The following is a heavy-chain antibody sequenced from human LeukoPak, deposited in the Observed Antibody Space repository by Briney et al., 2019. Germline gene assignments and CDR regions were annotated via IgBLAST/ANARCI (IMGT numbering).Heavy chain of an antibody. Sequence: GGSLRLSCAASGFTFSNYAMSWVRQAPGKGLEWVSPISNRGGVTYYAESVKGRFTISRDNSKNTLYLQMNSLRAEDTAIYYCAKARGAAAANDFDYWGQGTLVAVSS. CDR3: AKARGAAAANDFDY. J-gene: IGHJ4*02. V-gene: IGHV3-23*01. CDR2: ISNRGGVT. D-gene: IGHD6-13*01. CDR1: GFTFSNYA.